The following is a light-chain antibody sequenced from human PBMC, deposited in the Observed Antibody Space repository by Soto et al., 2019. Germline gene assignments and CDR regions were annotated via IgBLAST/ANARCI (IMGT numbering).Light chain of an antibody. Sequence: QPVLTQPASVSGSPGQSITLSCTGTNSDVGGFNFVSWLQQHPGKAPKLILYVVTNRPSGVSNRFSGSKSGNTASLTISGLQADDEADYYCSSYTSSGTWVFGGGTKLTVL. CDR1: NSDVGGFNF. CDR2: VVT. J-gene: IGLJ3*02. CDR3: SSYTSSGTWV. V-gene: IGLV2-14*01.